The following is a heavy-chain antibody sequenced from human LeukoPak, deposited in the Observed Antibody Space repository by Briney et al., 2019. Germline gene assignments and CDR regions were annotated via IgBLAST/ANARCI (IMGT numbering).Heavy chain of an antibody. CDR3: ARGVTMATITPLLC. J-gene: IGHJ4*02. Sequence: PGGSLRLSCAASGFTFSSYWMSWVRQAPGKGLEWVANIKQDGSEKYYVDSVKGRFTISRDNAKNTLYLQVNSLRAEDTAVYYCARGVTMATITPLLCWGQGTLVTVSS. V-gene: IGHV3-7*01. CDR2: IKQDGSEK. CDR1: GFTFSSYW. D-gene: IGHD5-24*01.